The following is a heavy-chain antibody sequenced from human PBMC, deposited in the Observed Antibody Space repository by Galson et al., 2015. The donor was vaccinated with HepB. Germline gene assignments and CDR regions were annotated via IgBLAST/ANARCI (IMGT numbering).Heavy chain of an antibody. D-gene: IGHD3-3*01. J-gene: IGHJ4*02. V-gene: IGHV3-74*03. CDR2: ISHDATVT. CDR3: TRDFDWSIDY. Sequence: SLRLSCAASGFTFNSYVMHWVRQVPEKGLEWVLRISHDATVTMYADSVKGRFTISRDGAKNTVYLQMNSLRVDDTGVYYCTRDFDWSIDYWGRGTLVTVSS. CDR1: GFTFNSYV.